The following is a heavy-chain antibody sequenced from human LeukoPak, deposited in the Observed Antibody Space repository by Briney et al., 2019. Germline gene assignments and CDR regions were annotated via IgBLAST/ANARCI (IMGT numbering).Heavy chain of an antibody. J-gene: IGHJ4*02. CDR3: ARVDYGGYPSFDY. CDR2: IYYSGST. V-gene: IGHV4-31*03. Sequence: PSQTLSLTCTVSGGSISSGGYYWSWIRQHPGKGLEWIGYIYYSGSTYYNPSLKSRVTISVDTSKNQFSLKLSSVTAADTAVYYCARVDYGGYPSFDYWGQGTLVTVSS. CDR1: GGSISSGGYY. D-gene: IGHD4-17*01.